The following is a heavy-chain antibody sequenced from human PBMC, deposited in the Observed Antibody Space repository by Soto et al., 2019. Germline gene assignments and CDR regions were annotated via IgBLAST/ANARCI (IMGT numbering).Heavy chain of an antibody. J-gene: IGHJ6*02. CDR2: IIPLSATA. CDR1: GTTLSNYS. D-gene: IGHD3-22*01. V-gene: IGHV1-69*18. CDR3: AGPRPDSNDYDSADYDYGGYFSYYGLDV. Sequence: QVQLEQSGAEVKEPGSSVKVSCKTSGTTLSNYSISWVRQAPGQGLEWMGRIIPLSATANSAQKFHGRVTITADDSTSTAYMELASLRSEDTAVYFCAGPRPDSNDYDSADYDYGGYFSYYGLDVWGQGTTVTVSS.